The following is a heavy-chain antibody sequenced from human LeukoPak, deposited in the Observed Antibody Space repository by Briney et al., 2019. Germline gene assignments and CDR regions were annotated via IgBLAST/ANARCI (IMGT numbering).Heavy chain of an antibody. J-gene: IGHJ6*02. V-gene: IGHV3-9*01. CDR2: ISWNSGSI. CDR1: GFTFDDYA. Sequence: HSGGSLRLSCAASGFTFDDYAMHWVRQAPGKGLEWVSGISWNSGSIGYADSVKGRFTISRDNAKNSLYLQMNSLRAEDTALYYCAKDVSGSYYYYYGMDVWGQGTTVTVSS. CDR3: AKDVSGSYYYYYGMDV. D-gene: IGHD3-16*01.